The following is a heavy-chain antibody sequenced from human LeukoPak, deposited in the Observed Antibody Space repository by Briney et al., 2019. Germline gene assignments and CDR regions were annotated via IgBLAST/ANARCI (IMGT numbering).Heavy chain of an antibody. CDR1: GFTFSNAW. Sequence: GGSLRLSCAASGFTFSNAWMSWVRQAPGKGLEWVGRIKSKTDGGTTDCAAPVKGRFTISRDDSKNTLYLQMNSLKTEDTAVYHCTTGYSSGYYYDFDYWGQGTLVTVSS. V-gene: IGHV3-15*01. D-gene: IGHD3-22*01. CDR2: IKSKTDGGTT. J-gene: IGHJ4*02. CDR3: TTGYSSGYYYDFDY.